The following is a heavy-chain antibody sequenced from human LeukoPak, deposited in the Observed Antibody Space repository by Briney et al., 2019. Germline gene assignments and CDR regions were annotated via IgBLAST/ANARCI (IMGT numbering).Heavy chain of an antibody. Sequence: SVKVSCKASGGTFSTYAISWARQAPGQGLEWMGRITPIRGIANYAQKFQGRVTITADKSTSTAYMELNSLRSEDTAMYYCARDSYYDSSGYYSDYWGQGTLVTVSS. J-gene: IGHJ4*02. D-gene: IGHD3-22*01. CDR3: ARDSYYDSSGYYSDY. CDR1: GGTFSTYA. CDR2: ITPIRGIA. V-gene: IGHV1-69*04.